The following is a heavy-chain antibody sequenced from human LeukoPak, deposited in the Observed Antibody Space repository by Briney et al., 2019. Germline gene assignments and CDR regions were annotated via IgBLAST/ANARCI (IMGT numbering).Heavy chain of an antibody. V-gene: IGHV3-30*18. D-gene: IGHD3-10*01. CDR3: AKDYCSGSYYFDY. Sequence: PGGSLRLSCAASGFTFSSYWMDWVRQAPGKGLEWVAAISYDGSNKYYADSVKGRFTISRDNSKNTLYLQMNSLRAEDTAVYYCAKDYCSGSYYFDYWGQGTLVTVSS. J-gene: IGHJ4*02. CDR1: GFTFSSYW. CDR2: ISYDGSNK.